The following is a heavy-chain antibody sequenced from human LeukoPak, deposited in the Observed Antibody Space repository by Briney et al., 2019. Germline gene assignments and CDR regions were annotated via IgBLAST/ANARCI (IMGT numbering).Heavy chain of an antibody. J-gene: IGHJ6*02. CDR1: GFTFTSYS. CDR2: ISGGGGST. CDR3: ARDLDPRYYDFWSGYFYYYGMDV. V-gene: IGHV3-23*01. Sequence: GGSLRLSCAASGFTFTSYSMNWVRQAPGKGLEWVSTISGGGGSTYYADSVKGRFTISRDNSKNTLYLQMDSLGAEDTAVYYCARDLDPRYYDFWSGYFYYYGMDVWGQGTTVTVSS. D-gene: IGHD3-3*01.